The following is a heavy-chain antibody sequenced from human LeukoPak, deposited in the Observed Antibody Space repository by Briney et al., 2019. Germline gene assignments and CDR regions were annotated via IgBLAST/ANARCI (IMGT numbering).Heavy chain of an antibody. CDR1: GGTFSSYA. D-gene: IGHD6-13*01. Sequence: ASVKVSCRASGGTFSSYAISWVRQAPGQGLEWMGRIIPILGIANYAQKFQGRVTITADKSTSTAYMELSSLRSEDTAVYYCARRGSSWWFDYWGQGTLVTVSS. J-gene: IGHJ4*02. CDR2: IIPILGIA. CDR3: ARRGSSWWFDY. V-gene: IGHV1-69*04.